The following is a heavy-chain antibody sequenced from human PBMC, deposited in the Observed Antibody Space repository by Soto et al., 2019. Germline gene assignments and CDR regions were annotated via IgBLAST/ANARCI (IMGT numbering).Heavy chain of an antibody. Sequence: ASVKVSCKASGYTFTSYAMHWVRQAPGQRLEWMGWINAGNGNTKYSQKFQGRVTITRDTSASTAYMELSSLRSEDTAVYYCARDLHGTGNYCEYYYYYMDVWGKGTTVTVSS. J-gene: IGHJ6*03. CDR1: GYTFTSYA. CDR3: ARDLHGTGNYCEYYYYYMDV. V-gene: IGHV1-3*01. CDR2: INAGNGNT. D-gene: IGHD1-1*01.